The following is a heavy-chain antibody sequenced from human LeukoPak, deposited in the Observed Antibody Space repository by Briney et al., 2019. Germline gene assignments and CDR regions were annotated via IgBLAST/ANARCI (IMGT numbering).Heavy chain of an antibody. J-gene: IGHJ4*02. V-gene: IGHV1-46*01. CDR2: INPSGGST. Sequence: ASVTVSCTASGYTFTSYYMHWVRQAPGQGLEWMGIINPSGGSTNYAQKFQGRVTITADESTSTAYMELSSLRSEDTAVYYCARRTTLPYSSSWSYYFDYWGQGTLVTVSS. CDR1: GYTFTSYY. CDR3: ARRTTLPYSSSWSYYFDY. D-gene: IGHD6-13*01.